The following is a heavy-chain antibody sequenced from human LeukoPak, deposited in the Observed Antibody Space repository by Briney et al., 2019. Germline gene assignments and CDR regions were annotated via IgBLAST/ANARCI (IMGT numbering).Heavy chain of an antibody. CDR3: GRSWLDDSSGYYHDY. Sequence: SETLSLTCAVYGGSFSGYYWSWIRQPPGKGLEWIGEINHSGSTNYNPSLKSRVTISVDTSKNQFSLKISSVTAADTAVYYCGRSWLDDSSGYYHDYWGQGTLVTVSS. V-gene: IGHV4-34*01. J-gene: IGHJ4*02. CDR2: INHSGST. D-gene: IGHD3-22*01. CDR1: GGSFSGYY.